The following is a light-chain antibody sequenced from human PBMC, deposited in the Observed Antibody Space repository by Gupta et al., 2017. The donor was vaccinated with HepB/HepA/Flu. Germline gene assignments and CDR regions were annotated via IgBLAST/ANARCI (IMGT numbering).Light chain of an antibody. V-gene: IGKV1-5*03. CDR1: QSINSW. CDR3: QQYNSYST. CDR2: KAS. J-gene: IGKJ1*01. Sequence: DIQMTQSPSTLSASVGDRVTITCRASQSINSWLAWYQQKPGKAPNLLIYKASSLESGVPSRFSGSGSGTEFTLTIVSLQPDDFATYYCQQYNSYSTFGQGTKVEIK.